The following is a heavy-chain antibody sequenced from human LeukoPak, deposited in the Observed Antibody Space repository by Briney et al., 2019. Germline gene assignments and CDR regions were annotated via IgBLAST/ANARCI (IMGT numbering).Heavy chain of an antibody. CDR3: ARAQWLVGGGYYFDY. D-gene: IGHD6-19*01. CDR1: GYSFTSYW. J-gene: IGHJ4*02. CDR2: IDPSDSYT. V-gene: IGHV5-10-1*01. Sequence: GESLKISCQGSGYSFTSYWISWVRQMPGKGLEWMGRIDPSDSYTNYSPSFQGHVTISADKSISTAYLQWSSLKASDTAMYYCARAQWLVGGGYYFDYWGQGTLVTVSS.